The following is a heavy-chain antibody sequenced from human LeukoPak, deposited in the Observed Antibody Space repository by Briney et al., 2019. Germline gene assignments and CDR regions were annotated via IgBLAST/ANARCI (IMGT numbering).Heavy chain of an antibody. Sequence: KASETLSLTCAIYGGSFSHYYWSWIRQPPGKGLEWVGEIHPSGSTSFNPSLESRVSISKDTSKNQFSLKLTSVTAADTAVYYCSRGSDESKTGDYWGQGTLLAVSS. CDR3: SRGSDESKTGDY. CDR1: GGSFSHYY. D-gene: IGHD6-25*01. CDR2: IHPSGST. J-gene: IGHJ4*02. V-gene: IGHV4-34*01.